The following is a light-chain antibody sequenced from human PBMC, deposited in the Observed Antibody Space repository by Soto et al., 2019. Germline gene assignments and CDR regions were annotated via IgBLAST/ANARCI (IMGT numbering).Light chain of an antibody. CDR1: SSDVGSYNL. J-gene: IGLJ1*01. V-gene: IGLV2-23*02. CDR2: EVS. CDR3: CSYAGSSTLYV. Sequence: QSVLTQPASLSTSPGQSITISCTGTSSDVGSYNLVSWYQQHPGKAPKLMIYEVSKRPSGVSNRFSGSKSGNTASLTISGLQAEDEADYYCCSYAGSSTLYVFGTGTKVTVL.